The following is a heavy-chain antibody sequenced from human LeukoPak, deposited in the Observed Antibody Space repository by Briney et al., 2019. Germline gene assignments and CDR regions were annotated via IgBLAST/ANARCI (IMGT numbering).Heavy chain of an antibody. V-gene: IGHV3-48*03. CDR2: ISSSGSTI. CDR3: ARGMKGSYEGNPLDY. CDR1: GFTFSSYE. D-gene: IGHD3-16*01. J-gene: IGHJ4*02. Sequence: GGSLRLSCAASGFTFSSYEMNWVRLAPGKGLEWVSYISSSGSTIYYADSVKGRFTISRDNAKNSLYLQMNSLRAEDTAVYYCARGMKGSYEGNPLDYWGQGTLVTVSS.